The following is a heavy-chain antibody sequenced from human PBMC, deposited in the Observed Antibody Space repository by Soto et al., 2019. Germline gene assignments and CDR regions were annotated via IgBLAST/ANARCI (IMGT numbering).Heavy chain of an antibody. V-gene: IGHV3-30*19. Sequence: QVQLVESGGGVVQPGTSLRVSCVGSGFTFRSYVIHWVRQAPGKGLEWVALTSYDGSDKYYGDSVRGRFTISRDNSRKTVDLTMDSLRIEDTALYYCARWGTTGGLDVWGQGTLVSVSS. J-gene: IGHJ1*01. D-gene: IGHD3-16*01. CDR1: GFTFRSYV. CDR2: TSYDGSDK. CDR3: ARWGTTGGLDV.